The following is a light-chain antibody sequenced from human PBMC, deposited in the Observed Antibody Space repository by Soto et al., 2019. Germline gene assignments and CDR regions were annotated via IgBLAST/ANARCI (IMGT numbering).Light chain of an antibody. CDR2: EVS. V-gene: IGLV2-14*01. Sequence: QSFLTQPASVSGSPGQSITISCTGTSSDVGGYNYVSWYQQHPGKAPKLIIYEVSNRPTGVSNRFSGSKSGHTASLTISGLQSEDEADYFCTSYTSSSTLDVFGTGTKVTVL. CDR1: SSDVGGYNY. J-gene: IGLJ1*01. CDR3: TSYTSSSTLDV.